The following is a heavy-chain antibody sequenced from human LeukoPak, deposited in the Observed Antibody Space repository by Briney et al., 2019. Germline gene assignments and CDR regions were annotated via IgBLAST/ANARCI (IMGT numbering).Heavy chain of an antibody. CDR3: AKVVEPRYFDY. Sequence: PGGSLRLSCAASGFTFSSYWMSWVRQAPGKGLEWVANIKPDGSEKYYVDSVKGRFAISRDNAKNSLYLQMNSLRAEDTAVYYCAKVVEPRYFDYWGQGTLVTVSS. CDR1: GFTFSSYW. V-gene: IGHV3-7*01. CDR2: IKPDGSEK. D-gene: IGHD1-14*01. J-gene: IGHJ4*02.